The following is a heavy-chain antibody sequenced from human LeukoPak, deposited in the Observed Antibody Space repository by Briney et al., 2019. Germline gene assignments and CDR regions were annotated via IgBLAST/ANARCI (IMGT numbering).Heavy chain of an antibody. J-gene: IGHJ6*03. CDR1: GYSFTSYW. CDR3: ARRVTYYYDSSGYYYYYYMDV. V-gene: IGHV5-51*01. D-gene: IGHD3-22*01. CDR2: IYLGDSDT. Sequence: GESLKISCKGSGYSFTSYWIGWVRQMPGKGLEWMGIIYLGDSDTRYSPSFQGQVTISADKSISTAYLQWSSLKASDTAMYYCARRVTYYYDSSGYYYYYYMDVWGKGTTVTVSS.